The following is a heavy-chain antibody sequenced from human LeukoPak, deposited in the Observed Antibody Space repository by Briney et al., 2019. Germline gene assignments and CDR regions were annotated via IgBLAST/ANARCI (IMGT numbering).Heavy chain of an antibody. Sequence: QPGGSLRLSCAASGFAFSSYEMSWVRQAPGKGLEWISYISSSASTIFYADSVKGRFTISRDNAKNSLYLQMNSLRAEDTAVYYCTRALLLTDDWYDYWGQGTLVTVPS. CDR1: GFAFSSYE. D-gene: IGHD3-9*01. J-gene: IGHJ4*02. CDR3: TRALLLTDDWYDY. V-gene: IGHV3-48*03. CDR2: ISSSASTI.